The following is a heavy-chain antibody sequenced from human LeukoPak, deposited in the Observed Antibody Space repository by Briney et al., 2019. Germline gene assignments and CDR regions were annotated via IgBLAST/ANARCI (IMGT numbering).Heavy chain of an antibody. D-gene: IGHD6-19*01. CDR3: ATKGYSSGWYDY. CDR1: GYTLTELS. Sequence: ASVKVPCKVSGYTLTELSMHWVRQAPGKGLEWMGGFDPEDGETIYAQKFQGRVTMTEDTSTDTAYMELSSLRSEDTAVYYCATKGYSSGWYDYWGQGTLVTVSS. V-gene: IGHV1-24*01. J-gene: IGHJ4*02. CDR2: FDPEDGET.